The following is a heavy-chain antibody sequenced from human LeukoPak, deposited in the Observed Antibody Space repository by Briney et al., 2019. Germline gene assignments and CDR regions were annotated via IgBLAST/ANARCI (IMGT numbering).Heavy chain of an antibody. CDR1: GFTFSSYG. V-gene: IGHV3-30*02. D-gene: IGHD2-2*01. CDR2: IRHDGSNK. Sequence: PGGSLRLSCAASGFTFSSYGMHWVRQAPGKGLEWVTFIRHDGSNKFFAESVKGRFTISRDNSKNTLYLQMNSLRAEDTAVYYCAKEGTSWFYYMDVWGKGTTVTVSS. J-gene: IGHJ6*03. CDR3: AKEGTSWFYYMDV.